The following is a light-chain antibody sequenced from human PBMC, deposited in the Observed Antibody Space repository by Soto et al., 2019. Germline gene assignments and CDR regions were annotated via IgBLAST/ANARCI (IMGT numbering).Light chain of an antibody. CDR2: EVS. CDR1: GSDVGGYNS. J-gene: IGLJ1*01. V-gene: IGLV2-8*01. CDR3: NSYAGGNIFYV. Sequence: QSVLTQPPSASGSPGHSVTISCTGTGSDVGGYNSVSWYQQHPGKAPKLIIFEVSKRPSGVPDRFSGSKSGNTASLTVSGLQPEDEADYYCNSYAGGNIFYVFGTGTKVTVL.